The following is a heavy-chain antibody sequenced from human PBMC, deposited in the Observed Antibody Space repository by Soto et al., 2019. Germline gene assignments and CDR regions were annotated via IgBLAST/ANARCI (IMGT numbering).Heavy chain of an antibody. CDR3: ARGIIAAAGRRYYYYYGMDV. Sequence: SETLSLTCAVYGGSFSGYYWSWIRQPPGKGLEWIGEINHSGSTNYNPSLKSRVTISVDTSKNQFSLKLSSVTAADTAVYYCARGIIAAAGRRYYYYYGMDVWGQGTTVTVSS. CDR1: GGSFSGYY. V-gene: IGHV4-34*01. CDR2: INHSGST. J-gene: IGHJ6*02. D-gene: IGHD6-13*01.